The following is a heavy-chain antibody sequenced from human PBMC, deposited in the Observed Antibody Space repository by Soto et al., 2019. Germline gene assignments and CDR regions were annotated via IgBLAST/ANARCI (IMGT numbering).Heavy chain of an antibody. V-gene: IGHV1-69*01. CDR1: GGTFSSYA. CDR2: IIPIFGTA. D-gene: IGHD1-26*01. Sequence: QVQLVQSGAEVKKPGSSVKVSCKASGGTFSSYAISWVRQAPGQGLEWMGGIIPIFGTANYAQKFQGRVTITAEESPSRGHMERDSLRSEDTAVYYCAGAPPPTKYSGSYWARGWGQGTLVTVSS. CDR3: AGAPPPTKYSGSYWARG. J-gene: IGHJ4*02.